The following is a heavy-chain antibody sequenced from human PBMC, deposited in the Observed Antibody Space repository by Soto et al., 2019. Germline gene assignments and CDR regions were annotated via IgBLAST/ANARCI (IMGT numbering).Heavy chain of an antibody. V-gene: IGHV3-23*01. CDR2: ISGSGGST. Sequence: GGSLRLSCAASGFTFSSYAMSWVRQAPGKGLEWVSAISGSGGSTYYADSVKGRFTISRDNSKNTLYLQMNSLRAEDTAVYYCAKGLRFQGVSIVGATEYFQHWGQGTLVTVSS. CDR1: GFTFSSYA. J-gene: IGHJ1*01. D-gene: IGHD1-26*01. CDR3: AKGLRFQGVSIVGATEYFQH.